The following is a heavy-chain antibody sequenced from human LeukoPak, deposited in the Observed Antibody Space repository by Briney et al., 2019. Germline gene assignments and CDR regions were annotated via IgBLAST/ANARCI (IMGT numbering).Heavy chain of an antibody. Sequence: SETLSLTCAVYGGSFSGYYWSWIRQPPGKGLEWIGEINHSGSTNYNPSLKSRVTISVDTSKNQFSLKLSSVTAADTAVCYCARVEVHGSYYGWFDPWGQGTLVTVSS. V-gene: IGHV4-34*01. CDR1: GGSFSGYY. D-gene: IGHD1-26*01. CDR2: INHSGST. J-gene: IGHJ5*02. CDR3: ARVEVHGSYYGWFDP.